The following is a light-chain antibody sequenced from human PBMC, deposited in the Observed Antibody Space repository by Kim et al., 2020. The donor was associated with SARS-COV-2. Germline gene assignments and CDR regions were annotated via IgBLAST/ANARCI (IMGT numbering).Light chain of an antibody. CDR3: CSYAGSSTWVV. CDR1: SSDVGSYNL. J-gene: IGLJ2*01. V-gene: IGLV2-23*02. Sequence: QSITSSCTGTSSDVGSYNLVSWYQQHPGKAPKLMIYEVSKRPSGVSNRFSGSKSGNTASLTISGLQAEDEADYYCCSYAGSSTWVVFGGGTQLTVL. CDR2: EVS.